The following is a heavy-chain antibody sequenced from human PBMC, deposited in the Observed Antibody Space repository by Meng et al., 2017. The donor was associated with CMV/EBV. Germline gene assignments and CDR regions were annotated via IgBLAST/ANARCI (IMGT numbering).Heavy chain of an antibody. CDR2: ISGSGGST. D-gene: IGHD2/OR15-2a*01. V-gene: IGHV3-23*01. CDR3: ASRRIVGGVSPSYYYGMDV. CDR1: GFTFSSYA. Sequence: GGSLRPSCVASGFTFSSYAMSWVRQAPGKGLEWVAAISGSGGSTYHAGSVKGRFTISRDNSKNTLYLQMNSLRAEDTAVYYCASRRIVGGVSPSYYYGMDVWGQGTTVTVSS. J-gene: IGHJ6*02.